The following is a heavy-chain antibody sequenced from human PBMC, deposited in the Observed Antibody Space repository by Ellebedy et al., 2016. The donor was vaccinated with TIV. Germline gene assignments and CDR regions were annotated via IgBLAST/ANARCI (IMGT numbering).Heavy chain of an antibody. CDR3: ARDLRITARDYYLDY. CDR2: ISWRGHYI. D-gene: IGHD6-6*01. J-gene: IGHJ4*02. Sequence: GGSLRLXXAASGFTFENYTMHWVRQAPGKGLEWVSGISWRGHYIGYADSVRGRFTISRGNAKNSLYLQMNRLRADDTAFYYCARDLRITARDYYLDYWGQGTLVTVSS. CDR1: GFTFENYT. V-gene: IGHV3-9*01.